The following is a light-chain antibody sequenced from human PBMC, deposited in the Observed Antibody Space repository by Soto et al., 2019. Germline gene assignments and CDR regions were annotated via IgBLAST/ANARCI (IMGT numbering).Light chain of an antibody. J-gene: IGKJ4*01. CDR2: GAS. CDR3: QQYGSSPLT. CDR1: QSVSSSY. Sequence: EIVLTQSPGTLSLSPGERATLSCRASQSVSSSYLAWYQQKHGQAPRLLIYGASSRATGIPDRFSGSGSGTDFPLTISRLEPEDFAVYSSQQYGSSPLTFGGGTKVEIK. V-gene: IGKV3-20*01.